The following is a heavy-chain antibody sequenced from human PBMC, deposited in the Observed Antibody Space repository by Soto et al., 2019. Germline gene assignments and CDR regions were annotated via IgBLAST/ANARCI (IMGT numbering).Heavy chain of an antibody. V-gene: IGHV6-1*01. CDR2: TYYRSRWYN. CDR1: GDSVPSNSAA. Sequence: SQTLSLTCAISGDSVPSNSAAWNWIRQSPSRGLEWLGRTYYRSRWYNDYAVSVKSRITVNPDTSQNQFSLHLTSVTAGGTVGSYCAVAPSRQWYYMDVRAKATTGTVSS. D-gene: IGHD2-15*01. CDR3: AVAPSRQWYYMDV. J-gene: IGHJ6*03.